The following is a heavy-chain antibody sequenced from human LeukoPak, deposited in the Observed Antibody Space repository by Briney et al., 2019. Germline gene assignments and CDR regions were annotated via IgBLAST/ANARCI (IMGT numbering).Heavy chain of an antibody. V-gene: IGHV3-7*01. J-gene: IGHJ2*01. CDR3: ARVSADSNGGSSSRYRSFNL. CDR2: IKQDGSDK. CDR1: GFTFSSYW. Sequence: GGSLRLSCAASGFTFSSYWMNWVRQAPGKGLEWVANIKQDGSDKYYVDSVKGRFTISRDNAKSSLYLQMNSLRAEDTAVYYCARVSADSNGGSSSRYRSFNLWGRGILVIVSS. D-gene: IGHD2-8*01.